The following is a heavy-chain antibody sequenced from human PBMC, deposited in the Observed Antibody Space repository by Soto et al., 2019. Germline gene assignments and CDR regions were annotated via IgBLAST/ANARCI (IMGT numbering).Heavy chain of an antibody. Sequence: QITLKESGPTLVKPTQTLTLTCTFSGFSLSTSGVGVAWIRQPPGKALESLALIYWNDDKRYSPSLKSRLTTTKDAPKNQVVLTMTNMDPVDTATYFCAHGDPAYYDSSVYYRGTYFQHWGQGTLVTVSS. CDR3: AHGDPAYYDSSVYYRGTYFQH. J-gene: IGHJ1*01. D-gene: IGHD3-22*01. V-gene: IGHV2-5*01. CDR2: IYWNDDK. CDR1: GFSLSTSGVG.